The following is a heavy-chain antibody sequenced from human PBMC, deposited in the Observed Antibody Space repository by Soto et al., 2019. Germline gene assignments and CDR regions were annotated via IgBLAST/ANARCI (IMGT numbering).Heavy chain of an antibody. CDR2: INSDGSST. J-gene: IGHJ4*02. CDR3: ARVGAVAGTYYFDY. D-gene: IGHD6-19*01. CDR1: GFTFSSYW. V-gene: IGHV3-74*01. Sequence: GGSLRLSCAASGFTFSSYWMHWVRQAPGKGLVWVSRINSDGSSTSYADSVKGRFTISRDNAKNTLYLQMNSLRAEDTAVYYCARVGAVAGTYYFDYWGQGTLVTVSS.